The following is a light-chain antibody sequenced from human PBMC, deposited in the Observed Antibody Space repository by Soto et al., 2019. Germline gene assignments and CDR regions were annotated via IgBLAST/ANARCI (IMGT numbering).Light chain of an antibody. CDR2: GAS. CDR1: QSVSSN. CDR3: QQYGTSPIT. J-gene: IGKJ5*01. Sequence: EIVMTQSPATLSVSPGERVPLSCRASQSVSSNLAWYQQKVGQAPRLLIYGASPRATGIPARFSGSGSGTDFTLTISRLEPEDFAVYYCQQYGTSPITFGQGTDWRL. V-gene: IGKV3-15*01.